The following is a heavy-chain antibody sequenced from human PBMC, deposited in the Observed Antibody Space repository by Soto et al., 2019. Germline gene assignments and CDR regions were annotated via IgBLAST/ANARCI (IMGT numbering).Heavy chain of an antibody. V-gene: IGHV3-66*01. CDR2: IYSGGST. CDR1: GFTVSSNY. D-gene: IGHD6-19*01. CDR3: ARDQLVGGSKQWLVAKYYYYYYMDV. J-gene: IGHJ6*03. Sequence: PGGSLRLSCAASGFTVSSNYMSWVRQAPGKGLEWVSVIYSGGSTYYADSVKGRFTISRDNSKNTLYLQMNSLRAEDTAVYYCARDQLVGGSKQWLVAKYYYYYYMDVWGKGTTVTVSS.